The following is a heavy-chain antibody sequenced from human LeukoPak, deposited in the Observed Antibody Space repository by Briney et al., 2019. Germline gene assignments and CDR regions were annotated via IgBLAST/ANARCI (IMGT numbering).Heavy chain of an antibody. V-gene: IGHV3-30-3*01. D-gene: IGHD3-22*01. CDR2: ISYDGSNK. CDR1: GFTFSSYA. Sequence: GGSLRLSCAASGFTFSSYAMHWVRQAPGKGLEWVAVISYDGSNKYYADSVKGRFTISRDNSKNTLYLQMNSLRAEDTAVYYCARDRLTMIVYYFDYWGQGTVVTVSS. J-gene: IGHJ4*02. CDR3: ARDRLTMIVYYFDY.